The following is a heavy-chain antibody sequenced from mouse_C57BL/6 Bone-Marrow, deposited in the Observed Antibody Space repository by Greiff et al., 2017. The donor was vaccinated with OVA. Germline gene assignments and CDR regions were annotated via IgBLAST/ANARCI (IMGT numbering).Heavy chain of an antibody. J-gene: IGHJ2*01. D-gene: IGHD2-10*01. CDR3: ARLSLGDSLHFDY. CDR2: IFPGSGST. Sequence: QVQLKESGPELVKPGASVKISCKASGYTFTDYYINWVKQRPGQGLEWIGWIFPGSGSTYYNEKFKGKATLTVDKSSSTAYMLLSSLTSEDSAVYFCARLSLGDSLHFDYWGQGTTLTVSS. CDR1: GYTFTDYY. V-gene: IGHV1-75*01.